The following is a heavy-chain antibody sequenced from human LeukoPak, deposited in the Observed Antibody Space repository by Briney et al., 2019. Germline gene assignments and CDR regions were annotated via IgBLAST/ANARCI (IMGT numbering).Heavy chain of an antibody. Sequence: PGGSLRLPCAASGFTFSNAWMAWVRQAPGKGLEWVGRIKSNADGGTTDYGAPVRGRFTMSRDDSNNSLYLQMNSLKTEDTAVYYCARGRQQLPYWGQGTLVTVSS. J-gene: IGHJ4*02. CDR2: IKSNADGGTT. CDR3: ARGRQQLPY. D-gene: IGHD6-13*01. V-gene: IGHV3-15*01. CDR1: GFTFSNAW.